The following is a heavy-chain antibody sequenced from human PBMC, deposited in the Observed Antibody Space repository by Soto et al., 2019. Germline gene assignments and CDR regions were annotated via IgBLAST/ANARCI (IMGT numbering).Heavy chain of an antibody. J-gene: IGHJ2*01. D-gene: IGHD2-21*02. Sequence: QVQLQESGPGLVKPSQTLSLTCTVSGGSISSGDYYWSWIRQPPGKGLEWIGYIYYSGSTYYNPSLKSRVTISVDTSKNQFSLKLSSVTAADTAVYYCARGRRGDHRVWYFDLWGRGTLVTVSS. CDR2: IYYSGST. CDR3: ARGRRGDHRVWYFDL. CDR1: GGSISSGDYY. V-gene: IGHV4-30-4*01.